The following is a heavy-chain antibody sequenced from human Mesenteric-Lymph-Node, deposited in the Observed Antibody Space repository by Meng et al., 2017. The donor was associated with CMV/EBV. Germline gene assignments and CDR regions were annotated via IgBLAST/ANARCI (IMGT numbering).Heavy chain of an antibody. J-gene: IGHJ3*02. Sequence: SETLSLTCTVSGGSISSGDYYWSWIRQPPGKGLEWIGYIYYSGSTYYNPSLKSRVTISVDTSKNQLSLKLSSVTAADTAVYYCALGGVRGEADAFDIWGQGTMVTVSS. V-gene: IGHV4-30-4*08. D-gene: IGHD3-10*01. CDR2: IYYSGST. CDR1: GGSISSGDYY. CDR3: ALGGVRGEADAFDI.